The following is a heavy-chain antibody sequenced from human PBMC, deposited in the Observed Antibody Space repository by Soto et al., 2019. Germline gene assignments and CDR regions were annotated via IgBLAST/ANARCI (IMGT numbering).Heavy chain of an antibody. Sequence: QVQLVESGGGVVQPGRSLRLSCAASGFTFSSYAMHWVRQAPGKGLEWVAVISYDGSNKYYADSVKGRFTSSRDNSKNTLYLQMNSLRAEDTAVYYCARGLAVAKDYFDYWGQGTLVTVSS. CDR1: GFTFSSYA. CDR2: ISYDGSNK. CDR3: ARGLAVAKDYFDY. J-gene: IGHJ4*02. D-gene: IGHD6-19*01. V-gene: IGHV3-30-3*01.